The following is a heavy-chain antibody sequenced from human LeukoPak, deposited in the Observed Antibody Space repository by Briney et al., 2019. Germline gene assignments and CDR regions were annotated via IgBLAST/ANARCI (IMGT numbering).Heavy chain of an antibody. Sequence: PGGSLRLSCAVSGFTVSSNYMSWVRQAPGEGLEWVSIIYSGGYTFYADSVKGRFTISRDNSKNTLYLQMNSLRAEDTAVYYCARGTIAAAGYYYFDYWGQGTQVTVSS. V-gene: IGHV3-53*01. CDR2: IYSGGYT. CDR3: ARGTIAAAGYYYFDY. J-gene: IGHJ4*02. D-gene: IGHD6-13*01. CDR1: GFTVSSNY.